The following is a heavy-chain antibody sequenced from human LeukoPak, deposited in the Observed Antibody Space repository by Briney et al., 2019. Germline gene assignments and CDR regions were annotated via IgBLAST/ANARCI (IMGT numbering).Heavy chain of an antibody. CDR3: ATIGYSSTWYAY. J-gene: IGHJ4*02. V-gene: IGHV3-23*01. CDR1: GFTFRSYD. D-gene: IGHD6-13*01. Sequence: PGGSPSLSCAASGFTFRSYDVSWVRQSPGGGREWVSGNGPTCAGTYYAGSVKGRFIVSRDNSKNTPYLQMNSLRAEDTAVYYCATIGYSSTWYAYWGQGTLVTVSS. CDR2: NGPTCAGT.